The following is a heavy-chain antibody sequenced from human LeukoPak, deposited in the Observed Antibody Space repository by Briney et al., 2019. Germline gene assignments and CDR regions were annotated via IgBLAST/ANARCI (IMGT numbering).Heavy chain of an antibody. Sequence: ASAKISCNTSCYTFISYCFSWVRQHPAQGLQEMVWISYSNGNTNYAQNLQGRVTMTTDTSTSTAYMELRSLRSDDTAVYYCARGLGVVTAQSEQPKPRYFDLWGRGTQVTVSS. J-gene: IGHJ2*01. D-gene: IGHD2-21*02. CDR1: CYTFISYC. CDR2: ISYSNGNT. CDR3: ARGLGVVTAQSEQPKPRYFDL. V-gene: IGHV1-18*01.